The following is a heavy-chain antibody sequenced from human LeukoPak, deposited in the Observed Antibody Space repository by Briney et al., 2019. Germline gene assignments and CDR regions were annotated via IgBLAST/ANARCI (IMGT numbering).Heavy chain of an antibody. D-gene: IGHD6-13*01. J-gene: IGHJ6*03. V-gene: IGHV3-48*03. Sequence: GGSLRLSCAASGFTFSSYEMNWVRQAPGKGLEWVSYISSSGSTIYYADSVKGRFTISRDNAKNSLYLQMDSLRAEDTAVYYCARGYSSSWHHYYYYMDVWGKGTTVTVSS. CDR1: GFTFSSYE. CDR3: ARGYSSSWHHYYYYMDV. CDR2: ISSSGSTI.